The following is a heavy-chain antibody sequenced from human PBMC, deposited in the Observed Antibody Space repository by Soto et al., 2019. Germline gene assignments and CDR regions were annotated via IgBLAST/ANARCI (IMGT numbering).Heavy chain of an antibody. CDR3: ARRGVSGPVDY. V-gene: IGHV4-39*02. D-gene: IGHD3-10*01. CDR2: IYYSGSA. J-gene: IGHJ4*02. CDR1: GGSISSSSYY. Sequence: TSETLSLTCTVSGGSISSSSYYWGWIRQPPGKGLEWIGNIYYSGSAYYNPSLKSRVTISVGMSKNNFSLKLSSVTAADTAVYYCARRGVSGPVDYWGQGTLVTVSS.